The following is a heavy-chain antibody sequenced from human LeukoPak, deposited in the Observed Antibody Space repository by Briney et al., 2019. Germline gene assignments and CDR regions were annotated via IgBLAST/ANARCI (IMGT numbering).Heavy chain of an antibody. CDR3: AREGKYSYGPFDY. D-gene: IGHD5-18*01. CDR1: GFTFSSYT. J-gene: IGHJ4*02. CDR2: ISTSGSYI. Sequence: GGSLRLSCAASGFTFSSYTMNWVRQAPGKGLEWVSSISTSGSYIYYADSVEGRFTISRDNAKNSLYLQMNSLRAEDTAVYYCAREGKYSYGPFDYWGQGTLVTVSS. V-gene: IGHV3-21*01.